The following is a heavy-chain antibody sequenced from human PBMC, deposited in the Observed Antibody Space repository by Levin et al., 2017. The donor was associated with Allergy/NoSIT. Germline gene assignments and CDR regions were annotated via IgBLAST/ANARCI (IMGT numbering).Heavy chain of an antibody. Sequence: GGSLRLSCAASGFTFSSYWMHWVRQAPGKGLVWVSRINSDGSSTSYADSVKGRFTISRDNAKNTLYLQMNSLRAEDTAVYYCATLLRIAVAGYYYDYYMDGWGKGTTVTVSS. D-gene: IGHD6-19*01. CDR2: INSDGSST. CDR1: GFTFSSYW. J-gene: IGHJ6*03. CDR3: ATLLRIAVAGYYYDYYMDG. V-gene: IGHV3-74*01.